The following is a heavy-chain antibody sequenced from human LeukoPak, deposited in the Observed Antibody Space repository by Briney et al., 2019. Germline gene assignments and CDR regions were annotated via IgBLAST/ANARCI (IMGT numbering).Heavy chain of an antibody. V-gene: IGHV5-51*01. J-gene: IGHJ4*02. CDR2: IYPGDSDT. D-gene: IGHD6-13*01. CDR1: AYSFTRNC. CDR3: AASTADDYCFDF. Sequence: GESPKISSKASAYSFTRNCIVCVRRMPGKGLECMGIIYPGDSDTRYSPSFQGQVTISADKSISTAYLQWTNDRSSRTALWNGAASTADDYCFDFCGKGTLVAVSS.